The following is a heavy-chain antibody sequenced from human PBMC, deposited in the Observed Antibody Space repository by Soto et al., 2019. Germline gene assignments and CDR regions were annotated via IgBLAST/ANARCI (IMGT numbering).Heavy chain of an antibody. Sequence: GGSLRLSCAASGFTFSSYAMHWVRQAPGKGLEWVAVISYDGSNKYYADSVKGRFTISRDNSKNTLYLQMNSLRAEDTAVYYCARDLVYCTNGVCYRAPNYYGMDVWGQGTTVTVSS. CDR3: ARDLVYCTNGVCYRAPNYYGMDV. CDR1: GFTFSSYA. CDR2: ISYDGSNK. V-gene: IGHV3-30-3*01. D-gene: IGHD2-8*01. J-gene: IGHJ6*02.